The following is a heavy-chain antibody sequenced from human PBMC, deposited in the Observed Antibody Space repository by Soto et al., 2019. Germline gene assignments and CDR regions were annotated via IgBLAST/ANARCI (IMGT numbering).Heavy chain of an antibody. Sequence: KPSETLSLTCAFYRGALIGYSWNWIRQPPGKGLEWIGEINYSEDTNPTYNPSLKSRVTISADRTNNQLFLRLTSVTAADTAIYYCAKRYPFDYWGQGTLVTVSS. D-gene: IGHD3-16*01. V-gene: IGHV4-34*01. J-gene: IGHJ4*02. CDR1: RGALIGYS. CDR2: INYSEDT. CDR3: AKRYPFDY.